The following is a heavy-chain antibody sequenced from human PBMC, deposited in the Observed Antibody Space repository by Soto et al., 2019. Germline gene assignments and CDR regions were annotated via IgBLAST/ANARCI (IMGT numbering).Heavy chain of an antibody. CDR2: SSGSGGST. D-gene: IGHD4-17*01. Sequence: EVQLLESGGGLVQPGGSLRLSCAASGFTFSSYAMSWVRQAPGKGLEWVSASSGSGGSTYYADSVKGRFTISRDNSKNTLYLQMNSLRAEDTAVYYCAKAYLSTVSPNWFDPWGQGTLVTVSS. CDR3: AKAYLSTVSPNWFDP. CDR1: GFTFSSYA. V-gene: IGHV3-23*01. J-gene: IGHJ5*02.